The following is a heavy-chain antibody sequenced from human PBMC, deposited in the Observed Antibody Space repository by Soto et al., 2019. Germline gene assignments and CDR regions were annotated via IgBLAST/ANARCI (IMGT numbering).Heavy chain of an antibody. CDR3: ARQGFGPLHGLVDV. J-gene: IGHJ6*02. D-gene: IGHD3-10*01. V-gene: IGHV4-59*08. Sequence: QVQLQESGPGLVKPSETLSLSCTVSGGSISSYYWSWFRQSPGKRMEWIGYVHHSWGSSYNPSLQXXVXXSLATSKSQFSLKVTSVTATATPVYYCARQGFGPLHGLVDVWGQGTTVTVSS. CDR2: VHHSWGS. CDR1: GGSISSYY.